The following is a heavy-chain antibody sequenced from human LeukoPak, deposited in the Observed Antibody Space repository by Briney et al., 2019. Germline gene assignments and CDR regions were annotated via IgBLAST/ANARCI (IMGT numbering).Heavy chain of an antibody. CDR3: AKVQYYYDSSGYYYRSYFDY. V-gene: IGHV3-9*01. Sequence: GGSLRLSCAASGFTFADYAMHWVRQAPGKGLEWVSGISWNSGSIDYADSVKGRFTISRDNAKNSLYLQMNSLRAEDTALYYCAKVQYYYDSSGYYYRSYFDYWGQGTLVTVSS. CDR1: GFTFADYA. CDR2: ISWNSGSI. J-gene: IGHJ4*02. D-gene: IGHD3-22*01.